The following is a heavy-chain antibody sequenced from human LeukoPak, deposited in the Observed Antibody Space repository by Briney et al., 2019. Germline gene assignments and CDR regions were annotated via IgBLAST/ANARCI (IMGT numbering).Heavy chain of an antibody. CDR2: INPNSGGT. Sequence: ASVKVSCKASGGTFSSYAISWVRQAPGQGLEWMGWINPNSGGTNYAQKFQGWVTMTRDTSISTAYMELSRLRSDDTAVYYCAREWLVDPVGMDVWGQGTTVTVSS. J-gene: IGHJ6*02. D-gene: IGHD6-19*01. V-gene: IGHV1-2*04. CDR3: AREWLVDPVGMDV. CDR1: GGTFSSYA.